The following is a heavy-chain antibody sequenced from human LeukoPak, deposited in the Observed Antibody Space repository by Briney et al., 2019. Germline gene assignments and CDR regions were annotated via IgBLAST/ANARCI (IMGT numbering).Heavy chain of an antibody. CDR2: IYYSGST. CDR3: ARERRIVVVNEGSFDY. V-gene: IGHV4-39*07. Sequence: SETLSLTCTVSGGSISSSSYYWGWIRQPPGKGLEWIGSIYYSGSTYYNPSLKSRVTISADTSKNQFSLKLSSVTAADTAVYYCARERRIVVVNEGSFDYWGQGTLVTVSS. D-gene: IGHD3-22*01. CDR1: GGSISSSSYY. J-gene: IGHJ4*02.